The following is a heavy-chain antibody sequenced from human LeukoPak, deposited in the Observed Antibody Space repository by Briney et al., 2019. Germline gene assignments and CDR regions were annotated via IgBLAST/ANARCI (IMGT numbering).Heavy chain of an antibody. J-gene: IGHJ4*02. Sequence: PGGSLRLSCAASGFTVSSSYMTWVRQAPDKGLEWVSVIYSGGSTYYADSVKGRFTISRDNSKNTLYLQMNSLRAEDTAVYYCAIDGGQRPSGFSTVSFDYWGQGTLVTVSS. CDR3: AIDGGQRPSGFSTVSFDY. V-gene: IGHV3-53*01. CDR1: GFTVSSSY. CDR2: IYSGGST. D-gene: IGHD3-22*01.